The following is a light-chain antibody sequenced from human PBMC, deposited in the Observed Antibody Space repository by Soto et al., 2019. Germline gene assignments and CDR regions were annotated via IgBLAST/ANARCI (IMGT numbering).Light chain of an antibody. Sequence: QSALTQPRSVSGSPGQSVTISCTGTSSDVGGYNYVSWYQQHPGKAPKLMIYDVSKRPSGVPDRFSGSKSGNTASLTISGLQAEDEDDYYCCSYAGSYSNWVFGGGTKVTVL. V-gene: IGLV2-11*01. CDR2: DVS. CDR1: SSDVGGYNY. CDR3: CSYAGSYSNWV. J-gene: IGLJ3*02.